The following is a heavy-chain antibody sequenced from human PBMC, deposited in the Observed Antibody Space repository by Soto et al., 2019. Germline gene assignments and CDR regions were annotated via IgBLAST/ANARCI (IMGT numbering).Heavy chain of an antibody. J-gene: IGHJ4*02. V-gene: IGHV3-48*03. CDR1: GFSFSSFA. CDR2: ISDDGASI. Sequence: PGGSLRLSCEASGFSFSSFAMNWVRQAPGRGLEWVSYISDDGASIYYADSLKGRFTISRDNAKNSLSLQMNNLRAEDTAVYYCAKDRAYQTYYFDYWGQGTLVTVSS. D-gene: IGHD3-16*01. CDR3: AKDRAYQTYYFDY.